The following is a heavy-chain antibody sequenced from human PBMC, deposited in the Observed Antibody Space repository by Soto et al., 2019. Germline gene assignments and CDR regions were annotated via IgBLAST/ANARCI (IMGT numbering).Heavy chain of an antibody. CDR3: ARRTYYYGMDV. J-gene: IGHJ6*02. CDR1: GFTFSDYY. V-gene: IGHV3-11*05. CDR2: ISSGSTYT. Sequence: QVQLVESGGGLVKPGGSLRLSCAASGFTFSDYYMSWIRQAPGKGLEWDSHISSGSTYTNYADSVKGRFTISRDNAKNSLYLQMNSLRAEDTAVYYCARRTYYYGMDVWGQGTMVTVSS.